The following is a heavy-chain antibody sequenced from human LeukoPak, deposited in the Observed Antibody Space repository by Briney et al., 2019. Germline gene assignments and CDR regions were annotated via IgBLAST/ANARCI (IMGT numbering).Heavy chain of an antibody. D-gene: IGHD3-10*01. V-gene: IGHV4-39*01. CDR3: ARQLGSYYGSGSYHDY. CDR1: GGSISSSSYY. J-gene: IGHJ4*02. CDR2: IYYSGST. Sequence: SETLSLTCTVSGGSISSSSYYWGWIRQPPGKGLEWIGSIYYSGSTYYNPSLKSRVTISVDTSKNQFSLKLSSVTAADTAVYYCARQLGSYYGSGSYHDYWGQGTLVTVSS.